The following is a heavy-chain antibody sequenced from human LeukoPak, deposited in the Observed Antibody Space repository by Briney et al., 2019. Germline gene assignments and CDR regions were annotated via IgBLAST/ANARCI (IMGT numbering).Heavy chain of an antibody. D-gene: IGHD6-19*01. CDR1: GFTFSSYA. V-gene: IGHV3-23*01. CDR3: AKWEYSSGWYFFDY. J-gene: IGHJ4*02. Sequence: GGSLRLSCTASGFTFSSYAMGWVRQAPGKGLEWVSAISGVGGSKYYAAPGEGRFTISRDNSKNTLYLKMNSLRAEDTAVYYCAKWEYSSGWYFFDYCGQGTLVTVSS. CDR2: ISGVGGSK.